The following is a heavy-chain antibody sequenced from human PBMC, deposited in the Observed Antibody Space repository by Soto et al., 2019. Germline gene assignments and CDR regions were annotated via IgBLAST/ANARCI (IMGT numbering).Heavy chain of an antibody. CDR1: GDSVSSNSAA. D-gene: IGHD3-22*01. CDR3: ARSVTMIVVVLNWFDP. CDR2: TYYRSKWYN. Sequence: SQTLSLTCVISGDSVSSNSAAWNWIRQSPSRGLEWLGRTYYRSKWYNDYAVSVKSRITINPDTSKNQFSLQLNSVTPEDTAVYYCARSVTMIVVVLNWFDPWGQGTLVTVSS. J-gene: IGHJ5*02. V-gene: IGHV6-1*01.